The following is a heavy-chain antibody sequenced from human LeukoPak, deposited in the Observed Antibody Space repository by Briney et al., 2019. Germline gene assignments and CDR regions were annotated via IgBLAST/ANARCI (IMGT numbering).Heavy chain of an antibody. V-gene: IGHV7-4-1*02. D-gene: IGHD3-22*01. CDR3: AKNGLGAVVKTD. Sequence: ASVKVSCKASGYSFTIYALNWVRQAPGQGLEWMGWINTNTGNPTYAQGFTGRFVFSLDTSVSTAYLQISSLRAEDSAVYYCAKNGLGAVVKTDWGQGTLVTVSS. CDR1: GYSFTIYA. J-gene: IGHJ4*02. CDR2: INTNTGNP.